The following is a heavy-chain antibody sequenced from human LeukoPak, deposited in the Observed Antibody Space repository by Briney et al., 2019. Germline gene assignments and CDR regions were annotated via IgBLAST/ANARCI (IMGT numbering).Heavy chain of an antibody. CDR2: IKQDGSEK. Sequence: GGSLRLSCAASGFTLSSYWMSWVRQAPGKGLEWVANIKQDGSEKYYVDSVKGRFTISRDNAKNSLYLQMYSLRAEDTAVYYCARVGPGYAFDIWGQGTMVTVSS. V-gene: IGHV3-7*01. CDR3: ARVGPGYAFDI. J-gene: IGHJ3*02. D-gene: IGHD2-15*01. CDR1: GFTLSSYW.